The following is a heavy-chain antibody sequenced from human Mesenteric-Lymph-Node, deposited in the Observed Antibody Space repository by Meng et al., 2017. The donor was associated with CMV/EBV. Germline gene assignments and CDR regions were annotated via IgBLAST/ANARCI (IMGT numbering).Heavy chain of an antibody. D-gene: IGHD4-11*01. Sequence: GESLKISCAASGFAFSNYGMTWVRQAPGKGLEWVSSISSSSSYIYYADSVKGRFTISRDNAKNSLYLQMNSLRAEDTAVYYCARSTVTTSNNWFDPWGQGTLVTVSS. V-gene: IGHV3-21*01. CDR1: GFAFSNYG. CDR2: ISSSSSYI. J-gene: IGHJ5*02. CDR3: ARSTVTTSNNWFDP.